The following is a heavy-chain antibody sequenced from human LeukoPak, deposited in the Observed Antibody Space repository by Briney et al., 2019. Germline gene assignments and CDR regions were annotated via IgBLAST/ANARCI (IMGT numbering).Heavy chain of an antibody. D-gene: IGHD5-24*01. CDR1: GFTFSSYS. CDR2: IISSSSYI. V-gene: IGHV3-21*01. J-gene: IGHJ4*02. CDR3: ARGRDGYNDAPFTHAFDY. Sequence: GGSLRLSCGASGFTFSSYSMNWVRQAPGKGLGGVSSIISSSSYIYYADSVKGRFTISRDNAKNSLYLQMNSLRAEDTAVYYCARGRDGYNDAPFTHAFDYWGQGTLVTVSS.